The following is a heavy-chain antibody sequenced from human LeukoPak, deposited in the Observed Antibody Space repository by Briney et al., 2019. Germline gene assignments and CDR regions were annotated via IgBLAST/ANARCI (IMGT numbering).Heavy chain of an antibody. Sequence: ASVKVSCKASGYTFTSYAMNWVRQAPGQGLEWMGWINTNTGNPTYAQGFTGQFVFSLDTSVSTAYLQISSLKAEDTAVYYCARDPDSSGYYDPYFDYWGQGTLVTVSS. CDR2: INTNTGNP. D-gene: IGHD3-22*01. V-gene: IGHV7-4-1*02. CDR3: ARDPDSSGYYDPYFDY. CDR1: GYTFTSYA. J-gene: IGHJ4*02.